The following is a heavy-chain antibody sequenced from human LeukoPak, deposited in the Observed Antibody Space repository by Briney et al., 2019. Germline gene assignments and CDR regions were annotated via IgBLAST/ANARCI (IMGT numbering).Heavy chain of an antibody. J-gene: IGHJ4*02. Sequence: GASVKVPCKASGGTFSRFAISWLRQAPGQGPEWMGGVIPILKSTNYAQSFQGRLTITTDESTSTVYMELSSLRSDDTAVYYCARGSGYCGSGTCYTPHFDNWGQGALVTVSS. CDR3: ARGSGYCGSGTCYTPHFDN. CDR1: GGTFSRFA. D-gene: IGHD2-2*02. CDR2: VIPILKST. V-gene: IGHV1-69*05.